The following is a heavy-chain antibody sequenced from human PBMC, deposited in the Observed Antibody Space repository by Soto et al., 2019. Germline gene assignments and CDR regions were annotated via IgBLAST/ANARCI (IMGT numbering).Heavy chain of an antibody. CDR3: AREADDYGDYGFDY. CDR2: ISSSSSTI. Sequence: EVQLVESGGGLVQPGGSLRLSCAASGFTFSSYSMNWVRQAPGKGLEWVSYISSSSSTIYYADSVKGRFTISRDNAKNSRYLQMNSLRDEDTAVYYCAREADDYGDYGFDYWGQGTLVTVSS. CDR1: GFTFSSYS. J-gene: IGHJ4*02. V-gene: IGHV3-48*02. D-gene: IGHD4-17*01.